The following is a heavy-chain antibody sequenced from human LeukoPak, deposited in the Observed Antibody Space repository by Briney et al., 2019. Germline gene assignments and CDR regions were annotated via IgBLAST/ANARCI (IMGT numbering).Heavy chain of an antibody. D-gene: IGHD2-15*01. CDR3: ARGILLLRRYYYMDV. CDR2: INPNSGGT. Sequence: ASVKVSCKASGYTFTRYYMHWVRQAPGQGLEWMGWINPNSGGTNYAQKFQGRVTMTRDTSISTAYMELSRLRSDETAVYYCARGILLLRRYYYMDVWGKGTTVTISS. CDR1: GYTFTRYY. V-gene: IGHV1-2*02. J-gene: IGHJ6*03.